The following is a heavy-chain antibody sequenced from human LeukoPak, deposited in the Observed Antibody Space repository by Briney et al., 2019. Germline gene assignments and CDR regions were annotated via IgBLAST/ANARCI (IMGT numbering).Heavy chain of an antibody. Sequence: PSETLSLTCTVSGGSISSSSYYWGWIRQPPGKGLEWIGSIYYSGSTYYNPSLKSRVTISVDTSKNQFSLKLSSVTAADTAVYYCARAPGSGWSGFDYWGQGTLVTVSS. CDR3: ARAPGSGWSGFDY. CDR2: IYYSGST. CDR1: GGSISSSSYY. J-gene: IGHJ4*02. V-gene: IGHV4-39*07. D-gene: IGHD6-19*01.